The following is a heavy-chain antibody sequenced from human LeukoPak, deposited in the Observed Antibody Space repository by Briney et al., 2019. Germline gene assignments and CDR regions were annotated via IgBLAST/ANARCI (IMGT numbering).Heavy chain of an antibody. J-gene: IGHJ5*02. Sequence: GGSLRLSCAASGFTFSSYWMHWVRQAPGKGLVWVSRINSDGSSTSYADSVKGRFTISRDNSKNTLYLQMNSLRAEDTAVYYCARDRPPTSSSSWYYRFDPWGQGTLVTVSS. CDR3: ARDRPPTSSSSWYYRFDP. D-gene: IGHD6-13*01. V-gene: IGHV3-74*01. CDR1: GFTFSSYW. CDR2: INSDGSST.